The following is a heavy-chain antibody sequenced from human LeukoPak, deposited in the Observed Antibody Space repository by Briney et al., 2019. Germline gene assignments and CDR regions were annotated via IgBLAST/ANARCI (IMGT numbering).Heavy chain of an antibody. CDR2: ISGSGGST. J-gene: IGHJ4*02. CDR3: AKVRGQDVVVVAATHY. CDR1: GFTFSSYA. D-gene: IGHD2-15*01. Sequence: GRSLRLSCAASGFTFSSYAMSWVRQAPGKGLEWVSAISGSGGSTYYADSVKGRFTISRDNSKNTLYLQMNSLRAEDTAVYYCAKVRGQDVVVVAATHYWGQGTLVTVSS. V-gene: IGHV3-23*01.